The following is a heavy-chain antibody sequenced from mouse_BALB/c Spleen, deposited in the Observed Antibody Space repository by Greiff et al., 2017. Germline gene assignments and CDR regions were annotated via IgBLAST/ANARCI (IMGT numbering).Heavy chain of an antibody. J-gene: IGHJ4*01. CDR2: ISSGGST. V-gene: IGHV5-6-5*01. CDR3: ARGGLRPHYAMDY. Sequence: EVHLVESGGGLVKPGGSLKLSCAASGFTFSSYAMSWVRQTPEKRLEWVASISSGGSTYYPDSVKGRFTISRDNARNILYLQMSSLRSEDTAMYYCARGGLRPHYAMDYWGQGTSVTVSS. CDR1: GFTFSSYA. D-gene: IGHD1-2*01.